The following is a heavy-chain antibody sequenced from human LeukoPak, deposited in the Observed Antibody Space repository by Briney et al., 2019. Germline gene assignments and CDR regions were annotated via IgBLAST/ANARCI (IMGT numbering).Heavy chain of an antibody. CDR1: GFTFSSYA. CDR3: AKGWVLRYFDWSLDAFDI. Sequence: GGSLRLSCAASGFTFSSYAMSWVCQAPGKGLEWVSAISGSGGSTYYADSVKGRFTISRDNSKNTLYLQMNSLRAEDTAVYYCAKGWVLRYFDWSLDAFDIWGQGTMVTVSS. J-gene: IGHJ3*02. D-gene: IGHD3-9*01. CDR2: ISGSGGST. V-gene: IGHV3-23*01.